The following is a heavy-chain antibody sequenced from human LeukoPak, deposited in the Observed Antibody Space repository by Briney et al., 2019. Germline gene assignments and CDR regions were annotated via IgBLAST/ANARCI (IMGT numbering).Heavy chain of an antibody. CDR3: ARQVSCDTTTCYAGMPPDY. CDR1: GFTFSRYA. Sequence: HAGGSLRLSSAASGFTFSRYAMSWVRQTPEKGPEWVSVISRGAGSTYYADSVRGRFTISRDDSGNTLFLQMNSLRAEDTAVYYCARQVSCDTTTCYAGMPPDYWGQGTLVTVSS. J-gene: IGHJ4*02. D-gene: IGHD2-2*01. CDR2: ISRGAGST. V-gene: IGHV3-23*01.